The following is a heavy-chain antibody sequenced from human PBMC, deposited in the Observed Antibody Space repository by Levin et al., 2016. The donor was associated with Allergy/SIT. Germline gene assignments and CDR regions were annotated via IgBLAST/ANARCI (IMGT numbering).Heavy chain of an antibody. D-gene: IGHD1-26*01. J-gene: IGHJ4*02. CDR2: IYWDDDK. V-gene: IGHV2-5*02. CDR3: AQGSYWGGFDY. Sequence: WIRQPPGKALEWLALIYWDDDKRYSPSLKSRLTITKDTSKNQVVLTMTNMDPVDTATYYCAQGSYWGGFDYWGQGTLVTVSS.